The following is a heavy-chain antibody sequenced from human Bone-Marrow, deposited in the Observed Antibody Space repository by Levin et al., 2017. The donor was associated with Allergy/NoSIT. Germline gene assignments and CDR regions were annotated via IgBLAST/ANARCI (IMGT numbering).Heavy chain of an antibody. CDR1: GFTFSDYY. CDR3: ARDHYGGNYYYFDY. Sequence: KTGGSLRLSCAASGFTFSDYYMSWIRQAPGKGLEWVSYISSSGSTIYYADSVKGRFTISRDNAKNSLYLQMNSLRAEDTAVYYCARDHYGGNYYYFDYWGQGTLVTVSS. J-gene: IGHJ4*02. CDR2: ISSSGSTI. D-gene: IGHD4-23*01. V-gene: IGHV3-11*01.